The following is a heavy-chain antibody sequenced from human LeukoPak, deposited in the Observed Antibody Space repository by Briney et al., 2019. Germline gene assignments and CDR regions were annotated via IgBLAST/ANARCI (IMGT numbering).Heavy chain of an antibody. V-gene: IGHV3-53*01. CDR3: ARGGAHTYVYTFDI. CDR1: GFTVTTNY. D-gene: IGHD3-16*01. J-gene: IGHJ3*02. Sequence: GGSLRLSCAASGFTVTTNYMSWVRQAPGKGLEWVSVIYSGGSAYYTDSVKGRFTISRDNSKNTLYLQMNSPRAEDTAMYYCARGGAHTYVYTFDIWGQGTMVTVSS. CDR2: IYSGGSA.